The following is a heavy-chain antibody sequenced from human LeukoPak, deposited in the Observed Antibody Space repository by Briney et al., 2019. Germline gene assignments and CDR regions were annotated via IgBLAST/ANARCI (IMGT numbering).Heavy chain of an antibody. Sequence: PGGSLRLSCAASGFTFSSYAMSWVRQAPGKGLEWVSAISGSGGSTYYADSVKGRFTISRDNSRNTLYLQMNSLRAEDTAVYYCAKEGYYDSSGYPDYWGQGTLVTVSS. CDR2: ISGSGGST. V-gene: IGHV3-23*01. J-gene: IGHJ4*02. CDR1: GFTFSSYA. CDR3: AKEGYYDSSGYPDY. D-gene: IGHD3-22*01.